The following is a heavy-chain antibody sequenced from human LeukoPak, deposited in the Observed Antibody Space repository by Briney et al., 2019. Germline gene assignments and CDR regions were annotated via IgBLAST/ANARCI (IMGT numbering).Heavy chain of an antibody. J-gene: IGHJ4*02. CDR2: IRSKAYGGTT. CDR1: GFTFGDYA. CDR3: TRDLGDSSGYYFGY. V-gene: IGHV3-49*03. Sequence: AGGSLRLSCTASGFTFGDYAMSWFRQAPGKGLEWVGFIRSKAYGGTTEYAASVKGRFTISRDDSKSIAYLQMNSLKTEDTAVYYCTRDLGDSSGYYFGYWGQGTLVTVSS. D-gene: IGHD3-22*01.